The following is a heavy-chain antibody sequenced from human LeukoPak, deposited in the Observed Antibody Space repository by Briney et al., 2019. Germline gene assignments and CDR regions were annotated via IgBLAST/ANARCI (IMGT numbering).Heavy chain of an antibody. Sequence: GGSLRLSCAASGFTFSRYYMSWVRQAPGKGLEWVANIKQDGSEKYYVDSVKGRFTISRDNAKNSLYLQMNSLRAEDTAVYYCARDTPAARGLFDYWGQGTLVTVSS. CDR2: IKQDGSEK. V-gene: IGHV3-7*01. CDR1: GFTFSRYY. D-gene: IGHD2-2*01. CDR3: ARDTPAARGLFDY. J-gene: IGHJ4*02.